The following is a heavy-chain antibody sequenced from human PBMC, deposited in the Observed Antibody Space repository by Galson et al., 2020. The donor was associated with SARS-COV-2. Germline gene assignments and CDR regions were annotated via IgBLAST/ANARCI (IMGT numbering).Heavy chain of an antibody. D-gene: IGHD3-10*01. CDR2: IWYYGSNK. V-gene: IGHV3-33*01. J-gene: IGHJ4*02. CDR3: ASTRNYYGSGSHTLDY. CDR1: GFTFSSYG. Sequence: GGSLRLSCAASGFTFSSYGMHWVRQAPGKSLEWVAVIWYYGSNKYYADSVKGRFTISRDNSKNTLYLQMNSLRAEDTAVYYCASTRNYYGSGSHTLDYWGQGTLVTVSS.